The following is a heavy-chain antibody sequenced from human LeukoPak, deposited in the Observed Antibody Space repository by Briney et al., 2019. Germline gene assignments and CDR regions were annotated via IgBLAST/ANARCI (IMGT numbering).Heavy chain of an antibody. V-gene: IGHV4-34*01. CDR3: ARGMTGYYIELLRQFDY. Sequence: SETLSLTCTVSGGSISSYYWGWIRQPPGKGLEWIGEINHSGSTNYNPSLKSRVTISVDTSKNQFSLKLSSVTAADTAVYYCARGMTGYYIELLRQFDYWGQGTLVTVSS. CDR2: INHSGST. CDR1: GGSISSYY. J-gene: IGHJ4*02. D-gene: IGHD3-9*01.